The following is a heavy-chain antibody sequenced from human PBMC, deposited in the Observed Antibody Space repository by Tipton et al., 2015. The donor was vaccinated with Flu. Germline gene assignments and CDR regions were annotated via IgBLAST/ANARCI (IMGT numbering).Heavy chain of an antibody. Sequence: VQLVQSGAEVKKPEESLKISCKASGYFFTGYWIGWVRQMPGKGLEWMGIIYPGDSDTRYRPSFQGQVTISADKSTNTAYLQWGSLKASDTAMYYCARRGTTSFFCDSWGQGTLVTVAS. CDR2: IYPGDSDT. CDR1: GYFFTGYW. V-gene: IGHV5-51*03. CDR3: ARRGTTSFFCDS. D-gene: IGHD2/OR15-2a*01. J-gene: IGHJ4*02.